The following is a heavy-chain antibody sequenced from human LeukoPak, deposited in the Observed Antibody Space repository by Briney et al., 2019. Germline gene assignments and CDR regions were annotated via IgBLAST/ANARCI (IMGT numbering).Heavy chain of an antibody. CDR1: GYTFSNYG. CDR3: ARARRSGGITMVRGVKDRGWFDS. J-gene: IGHJ5*01. D-gene: IGHD3-10*01. Sequence: GASVKVSCNTSGYTFSNYGISWVRQATGQGLEWMGWMNPNSGNTGYAQKFQGRVTITRNTSISTAYMELSSLRSEDTAVYYCARARRSGGITMVRGVKDRGWFDSWGQGILVTVSS. V-gene: IGHV1-8*03. CDR2: MNPNSGNT.